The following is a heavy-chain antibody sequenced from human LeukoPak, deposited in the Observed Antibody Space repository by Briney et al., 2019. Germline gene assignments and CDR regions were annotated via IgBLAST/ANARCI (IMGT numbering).Heavy chain of an antibody. D-gene: IGHD6-13*01. CDR3: ARTPIAAAAHADWFDP. V-gene: IGHV6-1*01. CDR1: VGSVSSNSTA. CDR2: TYYRSKWYN. Sequence: SRTLSLTCAISVGSVSSNSTAWNWIRQSPSRGLEWLGRTYYRSKWYNDYAVSVKSRITINPDTSKNQFSLQLNSVTPEDTAVYYCARTPIAAAAHADWFDPWGQGTLVTVSS. J-gene: IGHJ5*02.